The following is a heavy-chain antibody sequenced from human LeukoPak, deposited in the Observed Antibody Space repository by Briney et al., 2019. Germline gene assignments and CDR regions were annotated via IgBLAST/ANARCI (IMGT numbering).Heavy chain of an antibody. J-gene: IGHJ6*02. Sequence: SETLSLTCAVSGGSISSGGYSWSWIRQPPGKGLEWIGYIYHSGSTYYNPSLKSRVTISVDRSKNQFSLKLSSVTAADTAVYYCAKGYCSGGSCYGYYYYGMDVWGQGTTVSVSS. V-gene: IGHV4-30-2*01. CDR1: GGSISSGGYS. CDR3: AKGYCSGGSCYGYYYYGMDV. D-gene: IGHD2-15*01. CDR2: IYHSGST.